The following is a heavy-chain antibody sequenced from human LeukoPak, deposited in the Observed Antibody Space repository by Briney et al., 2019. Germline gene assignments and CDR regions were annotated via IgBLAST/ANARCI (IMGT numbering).Heavy chain of an antibody. J-gene: IGHJ4*02. Sequence: PGGSLRLSCAAPGFTFSSYAMTWVRQAPGKGLEWVSTIRATAGTTYYEDSVKGRFTISRDNSKNTQWLQMNSLRVEDTAVYYCTKGGYTTYFDYWGQGTLVTVSS. CDR3: TKGGYTTYFDY. V-gene: IGHV3-23*01. CDR2: IRATAGTT. D-gene: IGHD6-13*01. CDR1: GFTFSSYA.